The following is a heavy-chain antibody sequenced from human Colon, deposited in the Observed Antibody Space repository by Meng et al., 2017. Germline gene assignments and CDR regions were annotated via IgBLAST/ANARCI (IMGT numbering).Heavy chain of an antibody. D-gene: IGHD3-3*01. J-gene: IGHJ4*02. Sequence: GESLKISCEGSGFTFRTYAMTWVRQAPGKGLEWVSAVTGGGGTTFYAALVKGRLTISRNNSKNTLYLEMNRLRAEDTAIYYCAKGDFWSGSLESWGQGTLVTVSS. V-gene: IGHV3-23*01. CDR1: GFTFRTYA. CDR3: AKGDFWSGSLES. CDR2: VTGGGGTT.